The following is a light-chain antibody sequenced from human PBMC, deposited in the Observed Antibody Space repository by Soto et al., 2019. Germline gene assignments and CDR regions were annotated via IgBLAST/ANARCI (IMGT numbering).Light chain of an antibody. Sequence: QSALTQPPSVSGSPGQSVTISCSGTSSEVGSYSRVSWYQQAPGTAPKFMIYEVSNRPSGVPDRFSGSKSGNTASLTISGLQPEDEADYYCYSFTSSNTYVFGTGTKVTVL. CDR3: YSFTSSNTYV. V-gene: IGLV2-18*02. J-gene: IGLJ1*01. CDR2: EVS. CDR1: SSEVGSYSR.